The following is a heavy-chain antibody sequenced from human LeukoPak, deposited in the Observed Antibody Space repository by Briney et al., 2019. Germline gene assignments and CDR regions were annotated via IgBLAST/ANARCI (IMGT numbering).Heavy chain of an antibody. Sequence: GASVKVSCKASGGTFSSYTISWVRQAPGQGLEWMGRIIPILGIANYARKFQGRVTITADKSTSTAYMELSSLRSEDTAVYYCARDPGDYYDSSGDNWDWFDPWGQGTLVTVSS. D-gene: IGHD3-22*01. V-gene: IGHV1-69*04. CDR1: GGTFSSYT. J-gene: IGHJ5*02. CDR3: ARDPGDYYDSSGDNWDWFDP. CDR2: IIPILGIA.